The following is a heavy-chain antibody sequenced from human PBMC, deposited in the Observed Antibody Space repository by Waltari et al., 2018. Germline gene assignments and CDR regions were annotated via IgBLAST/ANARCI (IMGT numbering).Heavy chain of an antibody. CDR1: GFTFSSYS. CDR2: ISSSSSYI. D-gene: IGHD1-1*01. J-gene: IGHJ6*03. V-gene: IGHV3-21*01. Sequence: EVQLVESGGGLVKPGGSLRPSWAASGFTFSSYSMNWVRQAPGKGLEWVSSISSSSSYIYYADSVKGRFTISRDNAKNSLYLQMNSLRAEDTAVYYCARDLEPDYYYYMDVWGKGTTVTISS. CDR3: ARDLEPDYYYYMDV.